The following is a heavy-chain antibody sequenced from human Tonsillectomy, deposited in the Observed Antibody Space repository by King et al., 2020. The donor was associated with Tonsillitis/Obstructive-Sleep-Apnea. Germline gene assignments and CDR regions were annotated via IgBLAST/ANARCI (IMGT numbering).Heavy chain of an antibody. CDR3: AHRQGYCTGGNCPRRFDP. V-gene: IGHV2-5*02. CDR2: IYWDDDK. J-gene: IGHJ5*02. CDR1: GFSLTTGGVG. Sequence: FTLKESGPTLVQPTQTLTLTCTFSGFSLTTGGVGVGWIRQPPGRALEWLALIYWDDDKQYSPSLKSRVTITKDTSKNQVVLTMTNVDPGDTATYYCAHRQGYCTGGNCPRRFDPWGQGTLVTVSS. D-gene: IGHD2-8*02.